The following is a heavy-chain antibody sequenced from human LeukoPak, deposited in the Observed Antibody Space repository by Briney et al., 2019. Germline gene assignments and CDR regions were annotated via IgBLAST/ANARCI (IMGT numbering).Heavy chain of an antibody. D-gene: IGHD3-22*01. CDR1: GFTFSSYW. Sequence: GGSLRLSCAASGFTFSSYWMSWVRQAPGEGREWVANIKQDGSEKYYVDSVKGRFTISSDNAKNSLYLQMNSLRAEDTAVYYCARVGRTYYYDSSGYYHNDYWGQGTLVTVSS. CDR3: ARVGRTYYYDSSGYYHNDY. J-gene: IGHJ4*02. V-gene: IGHV3-7*01. CDR2: IKQDGSEK.